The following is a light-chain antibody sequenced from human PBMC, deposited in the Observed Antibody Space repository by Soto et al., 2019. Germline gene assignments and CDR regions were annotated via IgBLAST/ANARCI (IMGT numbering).Light chain of an antibody. CDR3: QQYNNWPRT. CDR2: GAS. V-gene: IGKV3-15*01. Sequence: EIVMTQSPATLSVSPGERATISCRASQSVSSDLAWYHQKPGQAPRLLIYGASTRATGIPARFSGSGSGTEFNLNITILQSEDFAVYYCQQYNNWPRTFGQGTKVEIK. CDR1: QSVSSD. J-gene: IGKJ1*01.